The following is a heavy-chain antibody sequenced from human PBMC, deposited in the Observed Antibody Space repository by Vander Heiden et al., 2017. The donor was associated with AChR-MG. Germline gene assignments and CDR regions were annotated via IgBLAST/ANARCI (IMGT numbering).Heavy chain of an antibody. D-gene: IGHD2-2*01. J-gene: IGHJ3*02. CDR2: ISSSSSTI. CDR1: GFTFSSYS. Sequence: EVQLVESGGGLVQPGGSLRLSCAASGFTFSSYSMNWVRQAPGKGLEWVSYISSSSSTIYYADSVKGRFTISRDNAKNSLYLQMNSLRDEDTAVYYCARDGKYQLLWFQNDAFDIWGQGTMVTVSS. V-gene: IGHV3-48*02. CDR3: ARDGKYQLLWFQNDAFDI.